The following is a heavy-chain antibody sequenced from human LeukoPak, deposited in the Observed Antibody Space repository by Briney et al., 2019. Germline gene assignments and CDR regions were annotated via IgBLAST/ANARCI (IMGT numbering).Heavy chain of an antibody. Sequence: GGSLRLSCAASGFTFSSYGMNWVRQAPGKGLEWVSAFSGSGGSTYYADSVKGRFTISRDNSKNTLYLQMNGLRAEDTAVYYCAKGFLSSGYPEYFQHWGQGTLVTVSS. CDR1: GFTFSSYG. D-gene: IGHD3-22*01. J-gene: IGHJ1*01. CDR2: FSGSGGST. V-gene: IGHV3-23*01. CDR3: AKGFLSSGYPEYFQH.